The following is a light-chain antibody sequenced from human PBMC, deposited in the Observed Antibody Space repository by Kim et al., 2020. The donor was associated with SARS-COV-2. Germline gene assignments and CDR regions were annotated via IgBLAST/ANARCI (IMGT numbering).Light chain of an antibody. CDR2: LNSDGSH. Sequence: SSKLTCTLSSGHSSCAIAWHQQQPEKGPRYLMKLNSDGSHSKGDVIPDRFSGSSSGAGRYLTISSLQSEDEADYYCQTWGTGIRVFGGGTQLTVL. V-gene: IGLV4-69*01. J-gene: IGLJ3*02. CDR1: SGHSSCA. CDR3: QTWGTGIRV.